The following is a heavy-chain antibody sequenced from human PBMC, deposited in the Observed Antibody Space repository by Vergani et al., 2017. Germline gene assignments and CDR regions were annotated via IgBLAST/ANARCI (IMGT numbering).Heavy chain of an antibody. J-gene: IGHJ4*02. Sequence: QVQLVESGGGVVQPGRSLRLSCAASGFTFSSYGMHWVRQAPGKGLEWVAVISYDGSNKYYADSVKGRFTISRDNSKNTLYLQMNSLRAEDTAVYYCARDPGYSYGPTFDYWGQGTLVTVSS. CDR3: ARDPGYSYGPTFDY. CDR1: GFTFSSYG. CDR2: ISYDGSNK. D-gene: IGHD5-18*01. V-gene: IGHV3-30*03.